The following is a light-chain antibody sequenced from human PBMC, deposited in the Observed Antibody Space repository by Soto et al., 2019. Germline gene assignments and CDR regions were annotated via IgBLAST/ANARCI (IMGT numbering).Light chain of an antibody. V-gene: IGLV2-14*01. CDR2: EVR. CDR3: SSYRDPANQV. J-gene: IGLJ2*01. Sequence: QSVLTQPASVSGSPGQSITISCIGTSSDIGGYDYVSWYRQHPGEAPKLVIYEVRSRPLGVSDRFSGSKSGNTASLTISGLQAEDEAEYYCSSYRDPANQVFGGGTKVTVL. CDR1: SSDIGGYDY.